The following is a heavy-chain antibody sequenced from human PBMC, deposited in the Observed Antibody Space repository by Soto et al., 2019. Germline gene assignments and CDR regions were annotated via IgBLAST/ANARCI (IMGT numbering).Heavy chain of an antibody. CDR3: ARDPSPYTSGWYGIDF. CDR1: GFMFSAYA. Sequence: VGSLRLSCTASGFMFSAYAMLWVRQAPGKGLEWVAAMSYDGTNTYYADSVKGRFTISRDNSKNTLFLQMSSLTADDSAVYYCARDPSPYTSGWYGIDFWGLGTLVTVS. D-gene: IGHD6-19*01. V-gene: IGHV3-30-3*01. CDR2: MSYDGTNT. J-gene: IGHJ4*01.